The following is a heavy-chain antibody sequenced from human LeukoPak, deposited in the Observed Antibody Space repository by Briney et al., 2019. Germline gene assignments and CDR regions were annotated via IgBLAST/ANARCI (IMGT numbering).Heavy chain of an antibody. Sequence: SETLSLTCTVSGGSISSSSYYWGWIRQPPGKGLEWIGSIYYSGSTYYNPSLKSRVTISVDTSKNQFSLKLSSVTAADTAVYYCARIRGVYAFPHYYYYYYMGVWGKGTTVTVSS. J-gene: IGHJ6*03. CDR2: IYYSGST. CDR1: GGSISSSSYY. V-gene: IGHV4-39*07. D-gene: IGHD2-8*01. CDR3: ARIRGVYAFPHYYYYYYMGV.